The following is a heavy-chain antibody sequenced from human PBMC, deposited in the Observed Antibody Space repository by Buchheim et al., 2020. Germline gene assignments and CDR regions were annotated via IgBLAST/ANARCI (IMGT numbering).Heavy chain of an antibody. CDR3: VKSDGSGSGYGMDV. V-gene: IGHV3-30*02. D-gene: IGHD3-10*01. Sequence: QVHLVESGGGVVQPGKSLRLSCAASGFIFTDYAMLWVRQAPGKGVEWVASLRYDGDDKFHADSVKGRFTISRDNSKNTVSLQMNSLRVEDTAVYYCVKSDGSGSGYGMDVWGQGTT. J-gene: IGHJ6*01. CDR2: LRYDGDDK. CDR1: GFIFTDYA.